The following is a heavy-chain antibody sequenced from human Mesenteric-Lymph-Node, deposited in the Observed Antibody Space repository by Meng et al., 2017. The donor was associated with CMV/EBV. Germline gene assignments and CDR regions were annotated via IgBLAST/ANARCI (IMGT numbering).Heavy chain of an antibody. CDR3: ARDYTSTDSRRPYNYFDP. D-gene: IGHD2/OR15-2a*01. Sequence: GGSLRLSCAASGFTFSSYEMNWVRQAPGQGLEWMGWINPTSGGTNYAQEFQGRVTMTRDTSISTAYLELNRLQSDDTAVYYCARDYTSTDSRRPYNYFDPWGQGTLVTVSS. J-gene: IGHJ5*02. CDR2: INPTSGGT. CDR1: GFTFSSYE. V-gene: IGHV1-2*02.